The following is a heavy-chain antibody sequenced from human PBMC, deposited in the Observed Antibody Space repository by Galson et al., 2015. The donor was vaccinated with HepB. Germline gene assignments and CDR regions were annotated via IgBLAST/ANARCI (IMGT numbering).Heavy chain of an antibody. J-gene: IGHJ2*01. V-gene: IGHV1-69*13. CDR2: IIPIFGTA. Sequence: SVKVSCKASGGTFSSYAISWVRQAPGQGLEWMGGIIPIFGTANYAQKSQGRVTITADESTSTACMELSSLRSEDTAVYYCAREILTNGDIVVVPAAIYWYFDLWGRGTLVTVSS. D-gene: IGHD2-2*02. CDR1: GGTFSSYA. CDR3: AREILTNGDIVVVPAAIYWYFDL.